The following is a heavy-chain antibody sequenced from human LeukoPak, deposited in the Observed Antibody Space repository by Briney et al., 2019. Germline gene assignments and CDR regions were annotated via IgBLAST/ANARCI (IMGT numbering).Heavy chain of an antibody. V-gene: IGHV3-21*01. CDR1: GFTFSSYS. J-gene: IGHJ4*02. D-gene: IGHD2-2*01. Sequence: GGSLRLSCAASGFTFSSYSMNWVRQAPGKGLEWVSSISSSSSYIYYADSAKGRFTISRDNAKNSLYLQMNSLRAEDTAVYYCARTTALGYCSSTSCYSGDGYWGQGTLVTVSS. CDR3: ARTTALGYCSSTSCYSGDGY. CDR2: ISSSSSYI.